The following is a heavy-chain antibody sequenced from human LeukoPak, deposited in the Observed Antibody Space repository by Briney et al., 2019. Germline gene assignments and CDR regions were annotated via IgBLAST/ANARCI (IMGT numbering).Heavy chain of an antibody. D-gene: IGHD1-1*01. J-gene: IGHJ4*02. CDR3: ARRYNESPRDIRFDH. CDR1: GGSISFYH. V-gene: IGHV4-59*01. Sequence: SETLSLTCTVSGGSISFYHWSWIRQPPVKGLEWIAYVDYTGSANYNPSPKSRVSISLDTSKNQFSLQLRSVTAADTAVYYCARRYNESPRDIRFDHWGQGTLVTVSS. CDR2: VDYTGSA.